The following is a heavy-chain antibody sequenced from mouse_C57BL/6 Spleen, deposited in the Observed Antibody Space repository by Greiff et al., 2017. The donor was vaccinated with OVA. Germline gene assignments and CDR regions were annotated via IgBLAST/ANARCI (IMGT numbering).Heavy chain of an antibody. V-gene: IGHV1-55*01. CDR3: ARRSYAMDY. CDR2: IYPGSGST. CDR1: GYTFTSSC. Sequence: QVQLQQPGAELVKPGASVKMSCTASGYTFTSSCMTWVKQRPGQGLEWIGDIYPGSGSTKYHEKFKGKATLTVDTSSSPAYMQLSSLTSEYSAVYDCARRSYAMDYWGQGTSVTVSS. J-gene: IGHJ4*01.